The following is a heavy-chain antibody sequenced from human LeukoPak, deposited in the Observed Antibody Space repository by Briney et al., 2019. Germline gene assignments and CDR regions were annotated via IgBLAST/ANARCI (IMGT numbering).Heavy chain of an antibody. J-gene: IGHJ4*02. V-gene: IGHV3-48*03. Sequence: PGGSLRLSCAASGFTFSSYEMNWVRQAPGKGLEWVSYISSSGSTIYYADSVKGRFTISRDNSKNTLYLQMNSLRAEDTAVYYCARNDGGAFDYWGQGTLVTVSS. CDR1: GFTFSSYE. D-gene: IGHD1-1*01. CDR3: ARNDGGAFDY. CDR2: ISSSGSTI.